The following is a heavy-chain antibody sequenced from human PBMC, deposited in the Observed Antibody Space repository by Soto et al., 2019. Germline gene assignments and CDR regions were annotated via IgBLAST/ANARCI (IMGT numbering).Heavy chain of an antibody. V-gene: IGHV1-69*13. Sequence: SVKVSCKASGGTFSSYAISWVRQAPGQGLEWMGGIIPIFGTANYAQKFQGRVTITADESTSTAYMELSSVTAADTAVYYCARDPGIKVAAQKEPFSQYYYYGMDVWGQGTTVTVSS. CDR3: ARDPGIKVAAQKEPFSQYYYYGMDV. CDR1: GGTFSSYA. J-gene: IGHJ6*02. CDR2: IIPIFGTA. D-gene: IGHD6-6*01.